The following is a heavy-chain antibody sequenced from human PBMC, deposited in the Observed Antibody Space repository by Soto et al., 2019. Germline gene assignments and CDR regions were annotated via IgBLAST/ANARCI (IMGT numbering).Heavy chain of an antibody. CDR2: IYYSGST. J-gene: IGHJ4*02. CDR3: ARRGCGSIFAALDY. D-gene: IGHD2-15*01. V-gene: IGHV4-4*02. CDR1: GGSISSGDW. Sequence: QVQLQESGPGLVKPSGTLSLTCAVSGGSISSGDWCWSWVRQSPGKGLEWIGEIYYSGSTTYNPSLKSRVTISADKPENQFSRRLSSVTAAATAVYYCARRGCGSIFAALDYWGQGTLVTVSS.